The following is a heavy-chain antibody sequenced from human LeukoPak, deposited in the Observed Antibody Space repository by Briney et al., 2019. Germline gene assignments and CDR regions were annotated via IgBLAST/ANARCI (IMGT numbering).Heavy chain of an antibody. CDR2: RSGSGSSR. J-gene: IGHJ4*02. CDR3: AKDSQLSPDTGKFDD. CDR1: GFTFSSYA. D-gene: IGHD2/OR15-2a*01. Sequence: GGSLRLSCAASGFTFSSYAMNWVRQAPGKGLEWVSARSGSGSSRYYADSVKGRFTISRDNSKNTLYLQMNSLRAEDTAVYYCAKDSQLSPDTGKFDDWGQGTLVTVSS. V-gene: IGHV3-23*01.